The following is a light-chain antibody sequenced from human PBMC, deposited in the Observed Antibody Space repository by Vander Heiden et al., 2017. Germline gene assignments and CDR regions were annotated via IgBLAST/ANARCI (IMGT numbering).Light chain of an antibody. J-gene: IGKJ4*01. CDR1: QSVLYSSNNKNY. V-gene: IGKV4-1*01. Sequence: DIVMTQSPDSLAVSLGERATINCKSSQSVLYSSNNKNYLAWYQQKPGQPPKLLIYWASTRESGVPDRFSGSGSGTDFTLTISSPQAEDVAVYYCQQYYSTLALIFGGGTKVEIK. CDR2: WAS. CDR3: QQYYSTLALI.